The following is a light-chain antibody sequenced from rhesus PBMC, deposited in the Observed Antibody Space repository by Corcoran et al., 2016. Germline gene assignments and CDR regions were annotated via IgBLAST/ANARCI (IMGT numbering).Light chain of an antibody. CDR3: VQGIAFPRT. CDR2: GGS. J-gene: IGKJ1*01. CDR1: QSLLHSNGNTY. V-gene: IGKV2-72*01. Sequence: DIVMTQTPLSLPITPGEPASISCRSSQSLLHSNGNTYLHWYLQKPVQSPQLLIYGGSNRASGVPDRFSGSGSGTDFTLKISKVEAKDVGVYYCVQGIAFPRTFGQGTKVEIK.